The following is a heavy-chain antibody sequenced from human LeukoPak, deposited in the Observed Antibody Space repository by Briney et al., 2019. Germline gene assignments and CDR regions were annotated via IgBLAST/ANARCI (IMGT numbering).Heavy chain of an antibody. V-gene: IGHV3-23*01. J-gene: IGHJ4*02. CDR2: ITAIDGRT. D-gene: IGHD6-13*01. CDR3: TKDRRGPAAGTWYFDS. CDR1: GFTFSSTT. Sequence: QSGGSLRLSCVASGFTFSSTTMGWVRQAPGRGLEWVSSITAIDGRTYYADSVRGRFAISRDNSKNTVYLQLNSLRAGDTDIYYCTKDRRGPAAGTWYFDSWGQGTLVTVSS.